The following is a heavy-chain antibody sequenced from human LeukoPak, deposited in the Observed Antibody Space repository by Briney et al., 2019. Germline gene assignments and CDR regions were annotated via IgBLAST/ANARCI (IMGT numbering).Heavy chain of an antibody. V-gene: IGHV1-2*02. CDR2: INPNTGGT. CDR3: ALVYCDILTGNYYYYYGMDV. J-gene: IGHJ6*02. D-gene: IGHD3-9*01. Sequence: ASVKVPFKASGYTFSGYYIHWVRQAPGQGLEWMAWINPNTGGTNYAQKFRGRVTMTRDTSNSTAYMELSRLRSDDTAVYYCALVYCDILTGNYYYYYGMDVWGQGTTVTVSS. CDR1: GYTFSGYY.